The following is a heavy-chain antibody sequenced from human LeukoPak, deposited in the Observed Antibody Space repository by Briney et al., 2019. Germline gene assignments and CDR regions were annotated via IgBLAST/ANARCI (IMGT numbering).Heavy chain of an antibody. J-gene: IGHJ3*02. CDR1: GFSFGDYA. D-gene: IGHD1-7*01. V-gene: IGHV3-49*04. CDR2: IRSKAYGGST. CDR3: TRDHYPRFSRWELWEDDAFDI. Sequence: GGSLRLSCTGSGFSFGDYAMSWVRQAPGKGLEWVGSIRSKAYGGSTESAASGKGRFTISRDDSKSIPYLPINSLKTEDTAVYYCTRDHYPRFSRWELWEDDAFDIWGQGTMVTVSS.